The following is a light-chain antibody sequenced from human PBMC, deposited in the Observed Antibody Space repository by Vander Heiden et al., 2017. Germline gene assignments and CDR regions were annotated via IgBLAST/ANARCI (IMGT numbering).Light chain of an antibody. CDR1: QSISTY. CDR2: SAS. J-gene: IGKJ1*01. CDR3: QQSDSTPWT. V-gene: IGKV1-39*01. Sequence: DIQMTQSPSSLSASVGDTVTITYRASQSISTYLIWYQQKPGKAPKLLIYSASTLHGGVSSRFSGRGSGTDFTLTISSLQPEDFATYYCQQSDSTPWTFGHGTTVEIK.